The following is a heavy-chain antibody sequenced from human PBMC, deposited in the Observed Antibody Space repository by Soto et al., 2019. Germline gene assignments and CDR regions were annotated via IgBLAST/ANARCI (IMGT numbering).Heavy chain of an antibody. CDR2: ISAYNGNT. Sequence: QVQLVQSGAEVKKPGASVKVSCKASGYTFTSYGISWVRQAPGQGLEWMGWISAYNGNTNYAQKLQGRVSMTTDTSTSTAYMELRSLTSDDTAVYYCEMSSSKVELEGWFDPWGQGTLVTVS. CDR3: EMSSSKVELEGWFDP. V-gene: IGHV1-18*04. J-gene: IGHJ5*02. D-gene: IGHD1-7*01. CDR1: GYTFTSYG.